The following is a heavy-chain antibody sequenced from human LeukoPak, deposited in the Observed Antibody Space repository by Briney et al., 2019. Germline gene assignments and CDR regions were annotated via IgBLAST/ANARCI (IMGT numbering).Heavy chain of an antibody. V-gene: IGHV1-18*01. Sequence: ASVKVSCKASGYTFTSYGISWVRQAPGQGLEWMGWISAYNGNTNYAQKLQGRVTMTTDTSTSTAYMELRSLRSDDTAVYYCARDSAWGTVTMQVYFDPWGQGTLVTVSS. CDR1: GYTFTSYG. D-gene: IGHD4-17*01. J-gene: IGHJ5*02. CDR3: ARDSAWGTVTMQVYFDP. CDR2: ISAYNGNT.